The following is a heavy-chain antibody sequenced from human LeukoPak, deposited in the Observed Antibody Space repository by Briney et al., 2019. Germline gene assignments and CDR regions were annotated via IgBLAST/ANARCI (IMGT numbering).Heavy chain of an antibody. J-gene: IGHJ4*02. Sequence: GGSLRLSCAASGFTFSSYSMNWVRQAPGKGLEWVSSISSSSSYIYYADSVKGRFTISRDNAKNSLYLQMNSLRAEDTAVHYCAREGVDYGDSTPYWGQGTLVTVSS. CDR1: GFTFSSYS. CDR3: AREGVDYGDSTPY. CDR2: ISSSSSYI. D-gene: IGHD4-17*01. V-gene: IGHV3-21*01.